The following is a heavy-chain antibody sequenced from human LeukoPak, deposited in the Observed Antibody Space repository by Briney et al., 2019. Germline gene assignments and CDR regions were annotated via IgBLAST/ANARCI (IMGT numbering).Heavy chain of an antibody. CDR2: IIPILGIA. V-gene: IGHV1-69*04. D-gene: IGHD3-10*01. J-gene: IGHJ5*02. Sequence: ASVKVSCKASGGTFSSYAISWVRQTPGQGLEWMGRIIPILGIANYAQKFQGRVTMTRDTSTSTVYMELSSLRSEDTAVYYCARDYYGSGSYYNPSFRSTKFDPWGQGTLVTVSS. CDR3: ARDYYGSGSYYNPSFRSTKFDP. CDR1: GGTFSSYA.